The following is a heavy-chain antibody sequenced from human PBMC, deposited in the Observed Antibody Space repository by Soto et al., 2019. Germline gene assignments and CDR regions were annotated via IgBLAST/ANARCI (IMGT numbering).Heavy chain of an antibody. CDR1: GFTFSSYA. CDR2: ISGSGAST. V-gene: IGHV3-23*01. D-gene: IGHD3-16*01. Sequence: GGSLRLSCAASGFTFSSYALNWVRQAPGKGLEWVSAISGSGASTYYTDSVRGRFTISRDNSRNTLYLQMSSLRAEDTAVYYSAKPEIVHSWGNGPDYWGQGTLVTVSS. J-gene: IGHJ4*02. CDR3: AKPEIVHSWGNGPDY.